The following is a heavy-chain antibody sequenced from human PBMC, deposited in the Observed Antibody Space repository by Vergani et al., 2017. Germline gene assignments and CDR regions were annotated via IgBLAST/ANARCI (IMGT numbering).Heavy chain of an antibody. Sequence: QVQLQESGPGLLKPSQTLSLTCSVAGDSISSGNYYWNWIRQPAGKGLEWMGRIYSSGSTIYNPSIKSRITMSLDTSKNQFSLSLSSVTAADTAVYYCARGTFLHAFDNWRQGTVVTVSS. CDR2: IYSSGST. V-gene: IGHV4-61*02. CDR1: GDSISSGNYY. D-gene: IGHD1-26*01. J-gene: IGHJ3*02. CDR3: ARGTFLHAFDN.